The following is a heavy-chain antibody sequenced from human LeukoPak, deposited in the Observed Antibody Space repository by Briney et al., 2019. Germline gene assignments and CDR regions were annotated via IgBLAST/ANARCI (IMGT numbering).Heavy chain of an antibody. V-gene: IGHV3-30*02. CDR1: GFTFSSYG. CDR2: IRYDGSNK. J-gene: IGHJ6*03. D-gene: IGHD2-8*01. Sequence: GGSLRLSCAASGFTFSSYGMHWVRQAPGKGLEWVAFIRYDGSNKYYADSVKGRFTISRDNSKNTLYLQMNSLRAEDTAVYYCAKELGYCTNGVCYRTNYYHYYMDVWGKGTTVTVSS. CDR3: AKELGYCTNGVCYRTNYYHYYMDV.